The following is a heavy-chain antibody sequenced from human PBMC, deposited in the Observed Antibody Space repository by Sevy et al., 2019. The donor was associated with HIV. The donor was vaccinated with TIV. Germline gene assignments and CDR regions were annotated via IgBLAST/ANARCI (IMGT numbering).Heavy chain of an antibody. D-gene: IGHD1-26*01. J-gene: IGHJ4*02. CDR1: GFTFNSYD. V-gene: IGHV3-48*03. CDR2: ISGSGNTI. Sequence: GGSLRLSCAASGFTFNSYDMNWVRRAPGKGLEWISYISGSGNTIYYADSVKGRFTISRDNAKKSLSLQMNSLRAEDTAVYCCSRDLRLSVIYRSDYWGQGTLVTVSS. CDR3: SRDLRLSVIYRSDY.